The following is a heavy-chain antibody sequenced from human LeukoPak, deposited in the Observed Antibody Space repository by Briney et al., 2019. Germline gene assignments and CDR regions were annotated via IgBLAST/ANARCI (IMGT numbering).Heavy chain of an antibody. CDR3: ARDVVPAAGGVYNWFDP. D-gene: IGHD2-2*01. V-gene: IGHV2-70*04. CDR2: IDWDDDK. Sequence: SGPALVKPTQTLTLTCTFSGFSLSTSGMRVSWIRRPPGKALGWLARIDWDDDKFYSTSLKTRLTISKDTSKNQVVLTMTNMDPVDTATYYCARDVVPAAGGVYNWFDPWGQGTLVTVSS. CDR1: GFSLSTSGMR. J-gene: IGHJ5*02.